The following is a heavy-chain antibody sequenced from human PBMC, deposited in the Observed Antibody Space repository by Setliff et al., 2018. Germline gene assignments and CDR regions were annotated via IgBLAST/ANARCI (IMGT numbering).Heavy chain of an antibody. J-gene: IGHJ6*02. Sequence: PSETLFLTCTVSGGSISSYYWSWIRQPAGKGLEWIGRIYTSGSTNYNPSLKSRVTISVDTSKNQFSLKLSSVTAADTAVYYCAREGGELRSDILTGYQAYYYYYGMDVWGQGTTVTVSS. D-gene: IGHD3-9*01. V-gene: IGHV4-4*07. CDR1: GGSISSYY. CDR3: AREGGELRSDILTGYQAYYYYYGMDV. CDR2: IYTSGST.